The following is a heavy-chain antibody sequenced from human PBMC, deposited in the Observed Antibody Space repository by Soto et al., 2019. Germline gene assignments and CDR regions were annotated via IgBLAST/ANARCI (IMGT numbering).Heavy chain of an antibody. CDR2: INHSGST. J-gene: IGHJ4*02. D-gene: IGHD2-15*01. V-gene: IGHV4-34*01. CDR3: ARVHCSGGSCYYHFDY. CDR1: GGSFSGYY. Sequence: SETLSLTCAVYGGSFSGYYWSWIRQPPGKGLEWIGEINHSGSTNYNQSLKSRVTISVDTSKNQFSLKLSSVTAADTAVYYCARVHCSGGSCYYHFDYWGQGTLVTVSS.